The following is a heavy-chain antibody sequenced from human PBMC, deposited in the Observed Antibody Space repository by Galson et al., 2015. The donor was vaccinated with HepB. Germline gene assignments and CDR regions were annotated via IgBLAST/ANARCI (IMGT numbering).Heavy chain of an antibody. J-gene: IGHJ4*02. CDR3: ARVFVGGYSDYNEGDY. Sequence: SVKVSCKASGYTFSIYGISWVRQAPGQGLEWMGWISAYNGNTNYAQKLQGRVTMTTDTSTSTAYMELRSLRSDDTAVYYCARVFVGGYSDYNEGDYWGQGTLVTVSS. CDR2: ISAYNGNT. CDR1: GYTFSIYG. V-gene: IGHV1-18*01. D-gene: IGHD5-12*01.